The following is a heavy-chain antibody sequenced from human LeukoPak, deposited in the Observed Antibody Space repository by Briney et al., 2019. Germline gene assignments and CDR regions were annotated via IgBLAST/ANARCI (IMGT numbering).Heavy chain of an antibody. J-gene: IGHJ4*02. CDR2: ISSSSTYM. V-gene: IGHV3-21*01. Sequence: GGSLRLSCAASGFTFSSYSMNWVRQAPGKGLEWVSSISSSSTYMYYADSVKCRFTISRDNAKNSLDLQMNSLRAEDTAVYYCARVWSSPDYWGQGTLVTVSS. CDR1: GFTFSSYS. D-gene: IGHD2-21*01. CDR3: ARVWSSPDY.